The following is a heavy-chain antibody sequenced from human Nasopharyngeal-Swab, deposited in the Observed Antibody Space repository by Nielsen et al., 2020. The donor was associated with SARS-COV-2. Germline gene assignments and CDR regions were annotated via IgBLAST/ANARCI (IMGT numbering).Heavy chain of an antibody. V-gene: IGHV3-23*01. CDR3: AKDPYYDFWSGYYFDC. Sequence: WIRQPPGKGLEWVSAISGSGGSTYYADSVKGRFTISRDNSKNTLYLQMNSLRAEDTAVYYCAKDPYYDFWSGYYFDCWGQGTLVTVSS. J-gene: IGHJ4*02. D-gene: IGHD3-3*01. CDR2: ISGSGGST.